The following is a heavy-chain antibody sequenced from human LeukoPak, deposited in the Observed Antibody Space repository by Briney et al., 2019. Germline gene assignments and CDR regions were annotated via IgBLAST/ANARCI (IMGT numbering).Heavy chain of an antibody. V-gene: IGHV1-18*01. CDR3: AKDYSGSGSVHFEH. Sequence: ASVKVSCKTSGYTFASYVITWVRQAPGQGLEWMGWISGYNGNTNFAQRFQGRVSLTTHTSATTAYMELRRLTSDHTAVYYCAKDYSGSGSVHFEHWGQGTLVTVSS. CDR2: ISGYNGNT. CDR1: GYTFASYV. D-gene: IGHD3-10*01. J-gene: IGHJ4*02.